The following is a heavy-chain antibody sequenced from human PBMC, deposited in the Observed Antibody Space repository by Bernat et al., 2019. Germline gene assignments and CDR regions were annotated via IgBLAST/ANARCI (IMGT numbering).Heavy chain of an antibody. CDR2: ISYDGSNK. Sequence: QVQLVESGGGVVQPGRSLRLSCAASGFTFSSYAMHWVRQAPGKGLEWVAVISYDGSNKYYADSVKGRFTISRDNSKNTLYLQMNSLRAEDTAGYYCAGGGAGYYYDSSGYCFTEPYFDYWGQGTLVTVSS. V-gene: IGHV3-30-3*01. CDR1: GFTFSSYA. J-gene: IGHJ4*02. D-gene: IGHD3-22*01. CDR3: AGGGAGYYYDSSGYCFTEPYFDY.